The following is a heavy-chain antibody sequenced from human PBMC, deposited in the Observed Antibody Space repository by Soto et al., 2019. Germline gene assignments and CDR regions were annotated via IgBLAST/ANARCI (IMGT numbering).Heavy chain of an antibody. CDR2: INHSGGT. CDR1: GGSFSGHY. J-gene: IGHJ5*02. D-gene: IGHD2-2*01. Sequence: SETLSLTCAVYGGSFSGHYWSWIRQPPGKGLEWIGEINHSGGTSYNPSLKDRVTISVDTSKNSFSLNLTSVTAADTAVYFCARLVVVAPVANAWGQGTLVTVSS. CDR3: ARLVVVAPVANA. V-gene: IGHV4-34*01.